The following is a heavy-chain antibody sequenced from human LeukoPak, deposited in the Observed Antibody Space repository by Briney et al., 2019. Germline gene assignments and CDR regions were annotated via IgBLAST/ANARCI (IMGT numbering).Heavy chain of an antibody. CDR1: GYSFSNYY. CDR3: ARAWNFDY. V-gene: IGHV5-51*01. J-gene: IGHJ4*02. D-gene: IGHD1-1*01. Sequence: GESLKISCKASGYSFSNYYIAWVRQMPGKGLEWMGIVYPADSDTRYSPSFQGQVTISADKSISTAYLQWSSLKASDSAMYYCARAWNFDYWGQGTLVTVSS. CDR2: VYPADSDT.